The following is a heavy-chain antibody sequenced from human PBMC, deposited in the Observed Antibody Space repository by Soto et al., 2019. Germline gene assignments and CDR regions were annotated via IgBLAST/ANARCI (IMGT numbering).Heavy chain of an antibody. CDR1: GGSISSSSYY. D-gene: IGHD1-1*01. J-gene: IGHJ6*02. Sequence: LSLTCTVSGGSISSSSYYWGWIRQPPGKGLEWIGSIYYSGSTYYNPSLKSRVTMSVDTSKNQFSLKLSSVTAADTAVYYCARRNRAFGMDVWGQGTTVTVSS. V-gene: IGHV4-39*01. CDR2: IYYSGST. CDR3: ARRNRAFGMDV.